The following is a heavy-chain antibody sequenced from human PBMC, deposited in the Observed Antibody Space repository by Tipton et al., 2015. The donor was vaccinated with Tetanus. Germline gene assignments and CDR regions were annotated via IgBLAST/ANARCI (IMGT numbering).Heavy chain of an antibody. CDR1: GFTFSSYG. V-gene: IGHV3-33*01. CDR3: ARGENYYDSSGTFDY. Sequence: SLRLSCAASGFTFSSYGMHWVRQAPGKGLEWVAVIWYDGSNKYYADSVKGRFTISRDNSKNTLYLQMNSLRAEDTAVHYCARGENYYDSSGTFDYWGQGTLVTVSS. D-gene: IGHD3-22*01. J-gene: IGHJ4*02. CDR2: IWYDGSNK.